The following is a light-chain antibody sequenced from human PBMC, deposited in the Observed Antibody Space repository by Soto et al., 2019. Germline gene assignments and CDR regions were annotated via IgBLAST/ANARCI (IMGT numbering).Light chain of an antibody. CDR2: GAF. V-gene: IGKV3-15*01. CDR3: QQYDKWPYT. Sequence: EIVLTQSPATLSVSPGEGATLSCRTSQIIGTNLAWYQQKPGQAPRLLIYGAFIRAPGFPVRFRGTGSGSEFTLTISSLQSEAGALYFGQQYDKWPYTFGQGTNLELK. CDR1: QIIGTN. J-gene: IGKJ2*01.